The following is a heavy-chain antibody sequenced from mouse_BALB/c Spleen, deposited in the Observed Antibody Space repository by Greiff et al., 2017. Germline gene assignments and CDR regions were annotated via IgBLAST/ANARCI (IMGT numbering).Heavy chain of an antibody. CDR1: GYTFTSYW. D-gene: IGHD2-10*01. CDR2: INPSTGYT. V-gene: IGHV1-7*01. CDR3: APYYGNSPFAY. Sequence: QVHVKQSGAELAKPGASVKMSCKASGYTFTSYWMHWVKQRPGQGLEWIGYINPSTGYTEYNQKFKDKATLTADKSSSTAYMQLSSLTSEDSAVYYCAPYYGNSPFAYWGQGTLVTVSA. J-gene: IGHJ3*01.